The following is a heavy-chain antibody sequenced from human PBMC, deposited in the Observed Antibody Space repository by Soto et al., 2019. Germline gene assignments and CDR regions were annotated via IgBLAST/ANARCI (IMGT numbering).Heavy chain of an antibody. D-gene: IGHD3-22*01. Sequence: GGSLRLSCAASGFTFSSYEMNWVRQAPGKGLEWVSYISSSGSTIYYADSVKGRFTISRDNAKNSLYLQVNSLRAEDTAVYYCERESYYDSRLRWGQGTLVTVSS. J-gene: IGHJ4*02. CDR1: GFTFSSYE. CDR2: ISSSGSTI. CDR3: ERESYYDSRLR. V-gene: IGHV3-48*03.